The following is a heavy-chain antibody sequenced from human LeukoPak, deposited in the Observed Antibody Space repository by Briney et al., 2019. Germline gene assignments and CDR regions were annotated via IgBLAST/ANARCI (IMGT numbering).Heavy chain of an antibody. CDR1: GGSISSYY. Sequence: PSETLSLTCTVSGGSISSYYWSWIRQPPGKGLEWIGYVYYSGSTYYNPSLKSRVTISVDTSKNQFSLKLSSVTAADTAVYYCASRIAARPFDYWGQGTLVTVSS. V-gene: IGHV4-59*04. D-gene: IGHD6-6*01. CDR2: VYYSGST. J-gene: IGHJ4*02. CDR3: ASRIAARPFDY.